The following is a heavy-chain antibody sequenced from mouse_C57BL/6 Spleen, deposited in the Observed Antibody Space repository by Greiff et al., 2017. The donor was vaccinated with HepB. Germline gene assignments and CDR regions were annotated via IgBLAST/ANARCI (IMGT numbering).Heavy chain of an antibody. J-gene: IGHJ4*01. CDR3: ATGQLRLRLYAMDY. Sequence: VQLKESGPELVKPGASVKISCKASGYSFTDYNMNWVKQSNGKSLEWIGVINPNYGTTSYNQKFKGKATLTVDQSSSTAYMQLNSLTSEDSAVYYYATGQLRLRLYAMDYWGQGTSVTVSS. D-gene: IGHD3-2*02. V-gene: IGHV1-39*01. CDR1: GYSFTDYN. CDR2: INPNYGTT.